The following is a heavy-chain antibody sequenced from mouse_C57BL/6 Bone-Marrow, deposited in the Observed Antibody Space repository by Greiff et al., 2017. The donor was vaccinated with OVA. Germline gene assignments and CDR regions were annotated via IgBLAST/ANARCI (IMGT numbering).Heavy chain of an antibody. D-gene: IGHD1-1*01. Sequence: EVQVVESGEGLVKPGGSLNLSSPSSGFTFSSYAMSWVRQTPEKRLEWVAYISSGGDYIYYADTVKGRFTISRDNARNTLYLQMSSLKSEDTAMYYCTSSSYAMDYWGQGTSVTVSS. CDR3: TSSSYAMDY. CDR1: GFTFSSYA. V-gene: IGHV5-9-1*02. J-gene: IGHJ4*01. CDR2: ISSGGDYI.